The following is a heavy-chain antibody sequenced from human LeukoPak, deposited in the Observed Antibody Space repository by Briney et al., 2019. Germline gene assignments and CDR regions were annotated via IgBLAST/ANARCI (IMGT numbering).Heavy chain of an antibody. CDR2: VYYNGAT. CDR3: ARHDPVGHYQHGMDV. Sequence: SETLSLTCTVSGGSISGDFWSCIRQPPGKRLEFIGYVYYNGATLYSPSFKSRVAMSVDVSKHQFSLKLSSVTAADTAFYYCARHDPVGHYQHGMDVWGQGTTVSVSS. V-gene: IGHV4-59*08. D-gene: IGHD1-26*01. CDR1: GGSISGDF. J-gene: IGHJ6*02.